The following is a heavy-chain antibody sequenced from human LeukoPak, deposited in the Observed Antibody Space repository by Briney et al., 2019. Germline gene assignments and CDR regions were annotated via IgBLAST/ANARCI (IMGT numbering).Heavy chain of an antibody. Sequence: GASVKVSCRASGYTFTSYGISWVRQAPGQGLEWMGWISAYNGNTNYAQKLQGRVTMTTDTPTSTAYMELRSLRSDDTAVYYCARASKWTTVTTQDYWGQGTLVTVSS. J-gene: IGHJ4*02. CDR1: GYTFTSYG. CDR2: ISAYNGNT. V-gene: IGHV1-18*01. D-gene: IGHD4-17*01. CDR3: ARASKWTTVTTQDY.